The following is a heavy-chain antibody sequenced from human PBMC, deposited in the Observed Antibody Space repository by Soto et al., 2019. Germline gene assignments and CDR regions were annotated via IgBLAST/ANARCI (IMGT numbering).Heavy chain of an antibody. Sequence: QVQLVQSGAEVKKPGASVTVSCKASGYSFANYTIHWVRQAPGQGLEWMGWLNPDTASTKFSPKFQGRVIITRDKSANTAFMQLTSLTSADTALYYCARGGGYYGSGACYRGYLDHWGLGTLVAVSS. CDR2: LNPDTAST. CDR3: ARGGGYYGSGACYRGYLDH. CDR1: GYSFANYT. D-gene: IGHD3-10*01. V-gene: IGHV1-3*01. J-gene: IGHJ4*02.